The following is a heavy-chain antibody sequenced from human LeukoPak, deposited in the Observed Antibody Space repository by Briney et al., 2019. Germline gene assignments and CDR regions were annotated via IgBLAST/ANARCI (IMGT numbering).Heavy chain of an antibody. J-gene: IGHJ6*02. V-gene: IGHV3-13*01. CDR1: GFILSNYA. D-gene: IGHD2-15*01. CDR2: LGTAGDT. Sequence: PGGSLRLSCAASGFILSNYAMHWVRQPAGKGLEWVSALGTAGDTFYPGSVKGRFTISRENAKNSLYLQMNSLRAEDTAVYYCARERVYCSGGSCYPYGMDVWGQGTTVTVSS. CDR3: ARERVYCSGGSCYPYGMDV.